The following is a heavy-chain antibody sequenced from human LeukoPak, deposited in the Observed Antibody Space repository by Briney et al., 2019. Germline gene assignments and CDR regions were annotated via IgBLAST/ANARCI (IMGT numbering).Heavy chain of an antibody. J-gene: IGHJ4*02. CDR2: IYTSGST. CDR1: GGSISSGSYY. V-gene: IGHV4-61*02. Sequence: SETLSLTCTVSGGSISSGSYYWSWIRQPAGKGLEWIGRIYTSGSTNYNPSLKSRVTISVDTSKNQFSLKLSSVTAADTAVYYCARVTTIFGVVTDNSDYWGQGTLVTVSS. CDR3: ARVTTIFGVVTDNSDY. D-gene: IGHD3-3*01.